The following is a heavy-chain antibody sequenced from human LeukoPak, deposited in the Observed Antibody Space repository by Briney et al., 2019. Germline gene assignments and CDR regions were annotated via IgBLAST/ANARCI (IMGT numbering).Heavy chain of an antibody. CDR2: SSGDNVHT. Sequence: GASVKVSCKTSGCTFTNYDIHWLRQAPGQSLQWLGWSSGDNVHTKYSQEFQGRVTITKDTSASTAYMELSSLKSEDKAVYYCARGSGYIINYWGQGTLVTVSS. D-gene: IGHD5-12*01. CDR1: GCTFTNYD. J-gene: IGHJ4*02. CDR3: ARGSGYIINY. V-gene: IGHV1-3*02.